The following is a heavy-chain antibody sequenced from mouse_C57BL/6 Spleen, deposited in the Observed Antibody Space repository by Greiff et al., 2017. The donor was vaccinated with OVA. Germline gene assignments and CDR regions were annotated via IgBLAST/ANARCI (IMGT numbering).Heavy chain of an antibody. Sequence: VQLQQSGAELMKPGASVKLSCKATGYTFTGYWIEWVKQRPGHGLEWIGEILPGSGSTTYNEKFKGKATFTADTSSNTAYMQLSSLTTEDSAIYYCARGNYYGSSYGGWFAYWGQGTLVTVSA. D-gene: IGHD1-1*01. J-gene: IGHJ3*01. V-gene: IGHV1-9*01. CDR3: ARGNYYGSSYGGWFAY. CDR2: ILPGSGST. CDR1: GYTFTGYW.